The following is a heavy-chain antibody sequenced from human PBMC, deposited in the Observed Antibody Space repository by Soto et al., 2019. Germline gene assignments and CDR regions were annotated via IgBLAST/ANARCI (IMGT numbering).Heavy chain of an antibody. CDR1: GFTFISYA. CDR2: ISYDGSNK. V-gene: IGHV3-30-3*01. D-gene: IGHD3-3*01. Sequence: PWGSLRLSCAASGFTFISYAIHFFRHSPFKWLEWVAVISYDGSNKYYADSVKGRFTISRDNSKNTLYLQMNSLRAEDTAVYYCARATRQDFWSGYYDYWGQGTLVTVSS. CDR3: ARATRQDFWSGYYDY. J-gene: IGHJ4*02.